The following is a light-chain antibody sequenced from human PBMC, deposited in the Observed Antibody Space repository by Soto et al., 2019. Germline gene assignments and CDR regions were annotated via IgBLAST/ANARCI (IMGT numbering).Light chain of an antibody. CDR3: SSFTNTITRYA. CDR2: EVS. Sequence: QSALTQPASVSGSPGQSITISCTGTSSDVGGYNYVSWFQHHPGKAPKLIIYEVSYRPSWVSARFSGSKSGDTASLTISGLQAEDEADYYCSSFTNTITRYAFGTGTKVTVL. J-gene: IGLJ1*01. CDR1: SSDVGGYNY. V-gene: IGLV2-14*01.